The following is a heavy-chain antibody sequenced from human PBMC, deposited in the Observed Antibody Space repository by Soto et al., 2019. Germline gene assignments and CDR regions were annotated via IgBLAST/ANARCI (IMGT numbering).Heavy chain of an antibody. J-gene: IGHJ6*02. Sequence: PGGSLRLSCAASGFTFSSYGMHWVRQAPGKGLEWVAVIWYDGSNKYYADSVKGRFTISRDNSKNTLYLQMNSLRAEDTAVYYCARDKVIAAAQSYYYYYYGMDVWGQGTTVTVS. CDR3: ARDKVIAAAQSYYYYYYGMDV. V-gene: IGHV3-33*01. CDR1: GFTFSSYG. D-gene: IGHD6-13*01. CDR2: IWYDGSNK.